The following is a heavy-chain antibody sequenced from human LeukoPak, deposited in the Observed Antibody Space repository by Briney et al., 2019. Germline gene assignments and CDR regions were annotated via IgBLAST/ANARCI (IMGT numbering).Heavy chain of an antibody. CDR3: AKLMGGYYDSSGYYSGLDY. CDR2: ISGSGGST. CDR1: GFTFSSYA. Sequence: PGGSLRLSCAASGFTFSSYAMSWVRQAPGKGLEWVSAISGSGGSTYYADSVKGRFTISRDNSKNTLYLQMNSLRAEDTAVYYCAKLMGGYYDSSGYYSGLDYWGQGTLVTVSS. D-gene: IGHD3-22*01. V-gene: IGHV3-23*01. J-gene: IGHJ4*02.